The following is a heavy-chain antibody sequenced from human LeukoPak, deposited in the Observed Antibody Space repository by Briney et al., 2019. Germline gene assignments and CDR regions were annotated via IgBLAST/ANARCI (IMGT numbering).Heavy chain of an antibody. J-gene: IGHJ4*02. CDR2: IYYSGST. CDR3: ARRGESGGFDY. V-gene: IGHV4-39*01. Sequence: SQTLSLTCTVSGGSTSSSSYYWGWIRQPPGKGLEWIGSIYYSGSTYYNPSLKSRVTISVDTSKNQFSLKLSSVTAADTAVYYCARRGESGGFDYWGQGTLVTVSS. CDR1: GGSTSSSSYY. D-gene: IGHD3-10*01.